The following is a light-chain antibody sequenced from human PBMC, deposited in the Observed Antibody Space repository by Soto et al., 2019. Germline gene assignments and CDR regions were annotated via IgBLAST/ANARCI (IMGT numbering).Light chain of an antibody. CDR2: QVT. CDR1: SSDVGGYNY. J-gene: IGLJ1*01. V-gene: IGLV2-14*01. CDR3: SSYTSSTNLYV. Sequence: QSVLTQPASVSGSPGQSITISCTGTSSDVGGYNYVSWYQQHPGKAPKLIIYQVTNRPSGVSNRFSGSKSGNAASLTISGLQAEDEADYYCSSYTSSTNLYVFGTGTKVTVL.